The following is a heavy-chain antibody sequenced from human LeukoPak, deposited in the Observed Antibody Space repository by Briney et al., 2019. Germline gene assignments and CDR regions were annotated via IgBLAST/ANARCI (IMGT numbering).Heavy chain of an antibody. CDR1: GGSISSSNW. CDR3: ARISRSWYEDY. Sequence: SETLSLTCAVSGGSISSSNWWSWVRQPPGKGLEWIGEIYHSGSTNYNPSLKSRVTISVDTSKNQFSLKLSSVTAADTAVYYCARISRSWYEDYWGQGTLVTVPS. CDR2: IYHSGST. D-gene: IGHD2-15*01. V-gene: IGHV4-4*02. J-gene: IGHJ4*02.